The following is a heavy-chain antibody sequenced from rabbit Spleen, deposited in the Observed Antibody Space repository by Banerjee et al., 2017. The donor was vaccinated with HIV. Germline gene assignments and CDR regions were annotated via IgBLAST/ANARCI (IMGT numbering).Heavy chain of an antibody. CDR1: GFSFSGGFY. CDR3: ARDLTDIIGWNFGW. J-gene: IGHJ4*01. D-gene: IGHD4-1*01. CDR2: IWSGSNGNT. V-gene: IGHV1S45*01. Sequence: QEQLVESGGGLVQPEGSLTLTCKASGFSFSGGFYICWVRQAPGKGLEWIGCIWSGSNGNTYYASWAKGRFTISKTSSTTVTLQMTSLTAADTATYFCARDLTDIIGWNFGWWGQGTLVTVS.